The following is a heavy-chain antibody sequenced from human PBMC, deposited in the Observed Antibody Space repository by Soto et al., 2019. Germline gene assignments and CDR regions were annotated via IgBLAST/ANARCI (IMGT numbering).Heavy chain of an antibody. D-gene: IGHD5-12*01. V-gene: IGHV3-23*01. CDR3: AKDQENGYGGADY. Sequence: GGSLRLSCAASGFTFSTYAMSRVRQAPGKGLEWVSAISPNGGSTYYADSVKGRFTISRDNSKNTVYLQMNSLRAEDTAVYYCAKDQENGYGGADYWGQGTLVTVSS. CDR2: ISPNGGST. J-gene: IGHJ4*02. CDR1: GFTFSTYA.